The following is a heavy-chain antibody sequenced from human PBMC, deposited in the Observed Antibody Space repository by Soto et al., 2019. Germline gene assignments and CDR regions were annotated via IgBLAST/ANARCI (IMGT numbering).Heavy chain of an antibody. D-gene: IGHD2-15*01. V-gene: IGHV5-10-1*01. CDR1: GYSFTSYW. Sequence: LKISCKGSGYSFTSYWISWVRQMPGKGREWMGRIDPSDSYTNYSPSFQGHVTISADKSISTAYLQWSSLKASDTAMYYCARHRSAVVTEVDAFDIWGQGTMVTVSS. J-gene: IGHJ3*02. CDR2: IDPSDSYT. CDR3: ARHRSAVVTEVDAFDI.